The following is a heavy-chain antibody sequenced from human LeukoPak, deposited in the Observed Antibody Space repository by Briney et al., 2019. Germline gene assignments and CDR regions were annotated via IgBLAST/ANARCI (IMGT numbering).Heavy chain of an antibody. V-gene: IGHV4-59*08. J-gene: IGHJ4*02. Sequence: SETLSLTCTVSGDSISSYYWSWIRQPPGKGLEYIGFIYSSGSTNYNPSLKSLVTISVDTSKNQVSLKMSSVTAADTALYYCARLLTYCGGDCYSFVYWGLGTRVTVSS. CDR2: IYSSGST. CDR1: GDSISSYY. CDR3: ARLLTYCGGDCYSFVY. D-gene: IGHD2-21*02.